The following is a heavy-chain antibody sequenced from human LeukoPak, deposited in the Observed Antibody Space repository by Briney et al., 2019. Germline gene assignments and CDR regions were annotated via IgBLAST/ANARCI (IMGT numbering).Heavy chain of an antibody. V-gene: IGHV1-18*01. Sequence: ASVKVSCKASGYTVTSYGISWVRQAPGQGREWMGWSSTYNGDTNYAQKLQGRVTMTADTSTSTTYMELRSLRCDDTAVYYCALIPYCTTATCYYFDYWGQGALVTVSS. CDR1: GYTVTSYG. CDR3: ALIPYCTTATCYYFDY. J-gene: IGHJ4*02. D-gene: IGHD2-2*01. CDR2: SSTYNGDT.